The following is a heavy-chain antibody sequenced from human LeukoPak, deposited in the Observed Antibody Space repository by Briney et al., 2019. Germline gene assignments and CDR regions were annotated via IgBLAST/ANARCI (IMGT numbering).Heavy chain of an antibody. D-gene: IGHD6-13*01. Sequence: GGSLRLSCVASGFTFSTFAMNWVRQAPGKGLEWVSTISETGRSTYYADSVKGQFTISRDNSKNTLYLQMNSLRAEDTAVYYCARDLIEYSSSWYGYYWGQGTLVTVSS. CDR1: GFTFSTFA. V-gene: IGHV3-23*01. CDR2: ISETGRST. CDR3: ARDLIEYSSSWYGYY. J-gene: IGHJ4*02.